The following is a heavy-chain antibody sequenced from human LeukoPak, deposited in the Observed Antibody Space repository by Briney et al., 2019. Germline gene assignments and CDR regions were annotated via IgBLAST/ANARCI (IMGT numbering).Heavy chain of an antibody. J-gene: IGHJ2*01. CDR1: GGSFSGYY. D-gene: IGHD3-3*01. V-gene: IGHV4-34*01. CDR2: INHSGST. CDR3: ARRAGRFLEWLLFNWYFDL. Sequence: PSETLSLTCAVYGGSFSGYYWSWIRQPPGKGLEWIGEINHSGSTNYNPSLKSRVTISVDTSKNQFSLKLSSVTAADTAVYYCARRAGRFLEWLLFNWYFDLWGRGTLVTVSS.